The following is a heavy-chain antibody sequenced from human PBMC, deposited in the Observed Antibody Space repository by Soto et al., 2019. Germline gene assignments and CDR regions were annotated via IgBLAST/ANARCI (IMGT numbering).Heavy chain of an antibody. D-gene: IGHD2-15*01. Sequence: ASVKVSCKASGYTFTSYGISWVRQAPGQGLEWMGWISAYNGNTNYAQKLQGRVTMTTDTSTSTAYMELRSLRSDDTAVYYCARDIVVVVAATAGTFDYWGQGTLVTVSS. J-gene: IGHJ4*02. V-gene: IGHV1-18*04. CDR1: GYTFTSYG. CDR2: ISAYNGNT. CDR3: ARDIVVVVAATAGTFDY.